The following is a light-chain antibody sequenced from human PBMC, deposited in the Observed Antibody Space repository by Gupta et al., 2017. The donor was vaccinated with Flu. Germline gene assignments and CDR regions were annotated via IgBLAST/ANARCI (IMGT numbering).Light chain of an antibody. J-gene: IGKJ4*01. CDR3: QQYNNWPLT. CDR2: GVS. Sequence: ENVLTQSPATLSVSRGETATLSCGASGSVSGNLAWYQQKCGQTPRLLIYGVSTRVTGLPTRFSGSGSGTQFTLTITSLQSEDSAVYYCQQYNNWPLTFGGGTRVEI. V-gene: IGKV3-15*01. CDR1: GSVSGN.